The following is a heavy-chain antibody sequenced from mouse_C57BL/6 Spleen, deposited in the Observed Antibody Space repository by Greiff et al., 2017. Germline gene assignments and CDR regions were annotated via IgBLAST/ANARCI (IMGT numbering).Heavy chain of an antibody. J-gene: IGHJ2*01. V-gene: IGHV5-4*03. CDR2: ISDGGSYT. CDR3: ASEGYYGSSPYYFDY. CDR1: GFTFSSYA. Sequence: EVKLMESGGGLVKPGGSLKLSCAASGFTFSSYAMSWVRQTPETRLEWVATISDGGSYTYYPDNVKGRFTIARDNAKNNLYLQMSHLKSEETAMYDCASEGYYGSSPYYFDYWGQGTTLTVSS. D-gene: IGHD1-1*01.